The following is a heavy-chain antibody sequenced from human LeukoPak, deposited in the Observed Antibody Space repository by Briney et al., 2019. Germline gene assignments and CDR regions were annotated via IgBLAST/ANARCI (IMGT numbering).Heavy chain of an antibody. CDR2: IYPGDSDT. Sequence: GESLKISCKGSGYSFTSYWIGWVRQMPGKGLEWMGIIYPGDSDTRYRPSFQGQVTISADKSISTAYLQWSSLKASDTAMYYCARQVLRGVIPVYFDYWGQGTLVTVSS. CDR3: ARQVLRGVIPVYFDY. J-gene: IGHJ4*02. D-gene: IGHD3-10*01. CDR1: GYSFTSYW. V-gene: IGHV5-51*01.